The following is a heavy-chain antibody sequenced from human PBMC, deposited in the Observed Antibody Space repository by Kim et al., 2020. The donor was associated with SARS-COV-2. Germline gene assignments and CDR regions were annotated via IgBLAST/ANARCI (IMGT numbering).Heavy chain of an antibody. CDR3: ARDRQRAGTGVDY. J-gene: IGHJ4*02. CDR2: TYYRSKWYT. Sequence: SQTLSLTCDISGDSVSSNSAAWNWIRQSPSRGLEWLGSTYYRSKWYTDYALSVKGRITINPDTSKNQFSPQLNSVTPEDTAVYYCARDRQRAGTGVDYWGQGTLVTVS. CDR1: GDSVSSNSAA. D-gene: IGHD6-19*01. V-gene: IGHV6-1*01.